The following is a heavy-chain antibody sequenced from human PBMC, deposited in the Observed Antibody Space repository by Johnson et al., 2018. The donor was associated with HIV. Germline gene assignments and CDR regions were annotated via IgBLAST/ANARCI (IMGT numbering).Heavy chain of an antibody. CDR2: ISGSGGST. Sequence: MQLVESGGGLVKPGGSLRLSCAVSGVISSDYYMSWIRQAPGKGLEWVSAISGSGGSTYYAASVKGRFTISRDNSKNTLYLQMNSLRGDDTAVYYCARVGLGHRKGFDIWGQGTMVTVSS. V-gene: IGHV3-23*04. CDR1: GVISSDYY. CDR3: ARVGLGHRKGFDI. J-gene: IGHJ3*02. D-gene: IGHD2-15*01.